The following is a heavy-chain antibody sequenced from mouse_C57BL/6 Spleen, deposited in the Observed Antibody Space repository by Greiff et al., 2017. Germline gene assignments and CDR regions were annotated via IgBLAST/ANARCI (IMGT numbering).Heavy chain of an antibody. J-gene: IGHJ2*01. CDR1: GYAFSSYW. CDR3: ARSSYDYDGSTFAY. Sequence: VKLVESGAELVKPGASVKISCKASGYAFSSYWMNWVKQRPGKGLEWIGQIYPGDGDTNYNGKFKGKATLTADKSSSTAYMQLSSLTSEDSAVYFCARSSYDYDGSTFAYWGQGTTLTVSS. D-gene: IGHD2-4*01. CDR2: IYPGDGDT. V-gene: IGHV1-80*01.